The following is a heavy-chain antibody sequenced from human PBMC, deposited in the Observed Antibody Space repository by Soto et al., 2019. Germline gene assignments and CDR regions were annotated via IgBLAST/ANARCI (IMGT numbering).Heavy chain of an antibody. V-gene: IGHV3-23*01. CDR3: TTVLNSSGWQVYYYYGMDV. CDR2: ISGSGGRT. D-gene: IGHD6-19*01. CDR1: GFTFSNNA. J-gene: IGHJ6*02. Sequence: GGSLRLSCAASGFTFSNNAMSWVRQAPGKGLEWVSSISGSGGRTDSADSVKGRFTISRDSFNNTLYLQMNSLRAEDTAVYYCTTVLNSSGWQVYYYYGMDVWGQGTTVTVSS.